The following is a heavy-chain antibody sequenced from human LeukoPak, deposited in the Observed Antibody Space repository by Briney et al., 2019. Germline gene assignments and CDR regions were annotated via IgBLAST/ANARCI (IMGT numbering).Heavy chain of an antibody. D-gene: IGHD3-22*01. V-gene: IGHV1-8*01. CDR3: ARARYDSSGYYYVIYMDV. Sequence: ASVKVSCKASGYTFTSYDINWVRQATGQGLEWMGWMNPNSGNTGYAQRFQGRVTMTRNTSISTAYMELSSLRSEDTAVYYCARARYDSSGYYYVIYMDVWGKGTTVTVSS. CDR2: MNPNSGNT. J-gene: IGHJ6*03. CDR1: GYTFTSYD.